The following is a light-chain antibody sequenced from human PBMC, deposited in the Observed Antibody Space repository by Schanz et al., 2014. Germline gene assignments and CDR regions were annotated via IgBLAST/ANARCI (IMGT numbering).Light chain of an antibody. CDR2: GAS. CDR1: QSVPSTY. J-gene: IGKJ4*01. Sequence: ENVLTQSPGTLSLSPGERATLSCRASQSVPSTYLAWYQQRPGQAPRLLIYGASSRATGIPARFSGSGSGTDFALTISSLEPEDFALYYCQQRSSWPLTFGGGTKVEIK. CDR3: QQRSSWPLT. V-gene: IGKV3D-20*02.